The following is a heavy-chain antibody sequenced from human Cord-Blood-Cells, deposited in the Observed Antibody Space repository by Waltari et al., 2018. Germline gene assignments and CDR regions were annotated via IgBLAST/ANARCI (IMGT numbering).Heavy chain of an antibody. J-gene: IGHJ4*02. V-gene: IGHV1-69*01. CDR2: IIPIFGTA. CDR1: GGTFSSYA. D-gene: IGHD3-22*01. Sequence: QVQLVQSGAEVKKPGSSVNVSCQASGGTFSSYALRGVRGAPGQGLEWMGGIIPIFGTANYAQKFQGRVTITADESTSTAYMELSSLRSEDTAVYYCARFYYDSSGYFDYWGQGTLVTVSS. CDR3: ARFYYDSSGYFDY.